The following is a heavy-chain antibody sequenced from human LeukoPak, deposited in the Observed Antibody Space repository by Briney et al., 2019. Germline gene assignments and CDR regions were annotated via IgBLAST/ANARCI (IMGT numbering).Heavy chain of an antibody. V-gene: IGHV3-33*01. Sequence: GGSLRLSCAASGFSFSSYGMHWVRQAPGKGLEWVAVTWSDGINKYYADSVKGRFSISRDNSKNTLYLQMNSLSAEDTAVYYCARDLGGGDIVVVAGAWGQGTLVTVSS. CDR3: ARDLGGGDIVVVAGA. CDR2: TWSDGINK. J-gene: IGHJ4*02. CDR1: GFSFSSYG. D-gene: IGHD2-15*01.